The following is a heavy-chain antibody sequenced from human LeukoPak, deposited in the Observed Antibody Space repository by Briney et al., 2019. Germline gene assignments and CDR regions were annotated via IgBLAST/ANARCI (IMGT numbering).Heavy chain of an antibody. CDR3: ATDSRIVGATGASDI. CDR1: GFTFSSYG. D-gene: IGHD1-26*01. V-gene: IGHV3-30*02. Sequence: TGGSLRLSCAASGFTFSSYGMHWVRQAPGKGLEWVAFIRYDGSNKYYADSVKGRFTISRDNSKNTLYLQMNSLRAEDTAVYYCATDSRIVGATGASDIWGQGTIVTVSS. CDR2: IRYDGSNK. J-gene: IGHJ3*02.